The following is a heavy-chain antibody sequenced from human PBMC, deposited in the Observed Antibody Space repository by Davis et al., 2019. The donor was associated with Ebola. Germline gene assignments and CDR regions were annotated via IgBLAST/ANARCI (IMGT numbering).Heavy chain of an antibody. CDR3: AREERFLEWLEGNYYYGMDV. D-gene: IGHD3-3*01. V-gene: IGHV3-30-3*01. Sequence: GESLKISCAASRFTFSSYAMHWVRQAPGKGLEWVAVISYDGSNKYYADSVKGRFTISRDNSKNTLYLQMNSLRAEDTAVYYCAREERFLEWLEGNYYYGMDVWGQGTTVTVSS. J-gene: IGHJ6*02. CDR2: ISYDGSNK. CDR1: RFTFSSYA.